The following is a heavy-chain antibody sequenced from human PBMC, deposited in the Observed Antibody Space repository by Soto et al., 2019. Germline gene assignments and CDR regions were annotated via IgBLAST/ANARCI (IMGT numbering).Heavy chain of an antibody. CDR3: ARALVVVTEYFDY. J-gene: IGHJ4*02. CDR1: GFTFSSYW. CDR2: IKQDGSEK. D-gene: IGHD3-22*01. V-gene: IGHV3-7*03. Sequence: GGSLRLSCVASGFTFSSYWMSWVRQAPGKGLEWVANIKQDGSEKHYVDSVKGRFTISRDNAKNSLYLQMNSLRAEDTAVYYCARALVVVTEYFDYWAQGILVTVSS.